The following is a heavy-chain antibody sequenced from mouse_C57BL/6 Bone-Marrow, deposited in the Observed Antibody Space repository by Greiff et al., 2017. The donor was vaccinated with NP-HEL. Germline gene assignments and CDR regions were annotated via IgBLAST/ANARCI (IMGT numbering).Heavy chain of an antibody. CDR2: IDPENGDT. D-gene: IGHD1-1*01. Sequence: VQLQQSGAELVRPGASVKLSCTASGFNIKDDYMHWVKQRPEQGLEWIGWIDPENGDTEYASKFQGKATITAYTSSNSAYLQLSSLTSEDTAVYYCTTCGYYGSSYDFDYWGQGTTLTVSS. V-gene: IGHV14-4*01. CDR3: TTCGYYGSSYDFDY. CDR1: GFNIKDDY. J-gene: IGHJ2*01.